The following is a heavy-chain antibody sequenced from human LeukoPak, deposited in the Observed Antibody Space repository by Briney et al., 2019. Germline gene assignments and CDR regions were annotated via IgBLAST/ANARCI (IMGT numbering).Heavy chain of an antibody. CDR3: AKEIIVVVVAARLYYFDY. J-gene: IGHJ4*02. V-gene: IGHV3-48*01. CDR1: GFTFSRDS. D-gene: IGHD2-15*01. CDR2: INTGGSPI. Sequence: GGSLRLSCAASGFTFSRDSMNWVRQAPGKGLEWVSYINTGGSPIYYADSVRGRFTISRDNAKNSLYLQMNSLRAEDTAVYYCAKEIIVVVVAARLYYFDYWGQGTLVTVSS.